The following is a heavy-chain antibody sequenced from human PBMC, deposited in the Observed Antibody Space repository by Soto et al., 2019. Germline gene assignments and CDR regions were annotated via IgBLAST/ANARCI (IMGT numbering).Heavy chain of an antibody. CDR3: ARERPGGTDGKDAFDI. D-gene: IGHD2-15*01. CDR1: GGSISSGGYY. CDR2: IYYSGST. V-gene: IGHV4-31*03. J-gene: IGHJ3*02. Sequence: PSETLSLTCTVSGGSISSGGYYWSWIRQHPGKGLEWIGYIYYSGSTYYNPSLKSRVTISVDTSKNQFSLKLSSVTAADTAVYYCARERPGGTDGKDAFDIWGQGTMVTVSS.